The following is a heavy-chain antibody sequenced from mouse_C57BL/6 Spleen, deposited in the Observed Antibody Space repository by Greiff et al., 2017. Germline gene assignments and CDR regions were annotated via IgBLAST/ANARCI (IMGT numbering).Heavy chain of an antibody. V-gene: IGHV15-2*01. CDR3: ARGRNGNYTFAY. J-gene: IGHJ3*01. CDR2: ILPSIGRT. D-gene: IGHD2-1*01. Sequence: QVQLQQSGSELRSPGSSVKLSCKDFDSEVFPIAYMSWVRQKPGPGFEWIGGILPSIGRTISGEKFEDKATLDAGTLSNTAYLELHSLTSEDSAIYYCARGRNGNYTFAYWGQGTLVTVSA. CDR1: DSEVFPIAY.